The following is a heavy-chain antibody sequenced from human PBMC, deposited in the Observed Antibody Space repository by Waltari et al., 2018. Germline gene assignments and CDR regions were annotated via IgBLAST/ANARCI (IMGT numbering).Heavy chain of an antibody. CDR1: GDPVISGPYL. CDR3: ARDRSGTINSFDP. V-gene: IGHV4-39*07. J-gene: IGHJ5*02. Sequence: QRQLQEWGPRPLTPAETLCLTRTDSGDPVISGPYLWAWIRQPPGKGREWLGSMFYSGTTYHNSSLKSRVTISVDTSKNQVSLQLKSVTAADTAVYFCARDRSGTINSFDPWGRGTLVTVSS. CDR2: MFYSGTT. D-gene: IGHD1-26*01.